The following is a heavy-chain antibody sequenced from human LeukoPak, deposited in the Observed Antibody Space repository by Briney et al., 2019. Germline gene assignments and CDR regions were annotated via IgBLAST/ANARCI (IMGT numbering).Heavy chain of an antibody. CDR1: GFTFSSHW. Sequence: GGSLRLSCAASGFTFSSHWMHWVRQAPGKGLVWVSGINSDGSITRDADSVKGRFTITRDNAKNTLNLQMHSLRAEDTAVYYCARDGKYGDFDSWGQGTLVTVSS. V-gene: IGHV3-74*01. J-gene: IGHJ5*01. CDR3: ARDGKYGDFDS. CDR2: INSDGSIT. D-gene: IGHD4-17*01.